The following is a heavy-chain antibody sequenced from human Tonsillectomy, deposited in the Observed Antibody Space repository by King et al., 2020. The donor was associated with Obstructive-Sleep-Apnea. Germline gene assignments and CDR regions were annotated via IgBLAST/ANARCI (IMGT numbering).Heavy chain of an antibody. CDR1: GYTFTGYY. CDR2: INPNSGGT. V-gene: IGHV1-2*04. CDR3: ARHDSSGYYEVGMDY. D-gene: IGHD3-22*01. J-gene: IGHJ4*02. Sequence: QLVQSGAEVKKPGASVKVSCKASGYTFTGYYMHWVRQAPGQGLEWMGWINPNSGGTNYAQKFQGWVTMTRDTSISTAYMELSRLRSDDTAVYYCARHDSSGYYEVGMDYWGQGTLVTVSS.